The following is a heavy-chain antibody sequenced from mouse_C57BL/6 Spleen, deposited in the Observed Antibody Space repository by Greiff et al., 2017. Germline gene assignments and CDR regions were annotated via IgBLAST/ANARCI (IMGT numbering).Heavy chain of an antibody. Sequence: QVQLQQPGAELVKPGASVKLSCKASGYTFTRYWMHWVKQRPGRGLGWIGWIDPNSGGTKYNEKFKSQATLTVDKPSSTAYMQLSSLASEDSAVYECARSYDYDRAVDFGGQGTTLTVSS. J-gene: IGHJ2*01. CDR1: GYTFTRYW. CDR2: IDPNSGGT. D-gene: IGHD2-4*01. CDR3: ARSYDYDRAVDF. V-gene: IGHV1-72*01.